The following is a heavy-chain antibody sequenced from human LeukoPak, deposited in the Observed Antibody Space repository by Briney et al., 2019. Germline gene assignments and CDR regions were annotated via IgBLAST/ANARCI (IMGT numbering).Heavy chain of an antibody. CDR3: ARDSGYSSDDAY. D-gene: IGHD5-12*01. J-gene: IGHJ4*02. V-gene: IGHV3-66*01. CDR2: IYSGGFT. CDR1: GFPFSSYA. Sequence: GGSLRLSCAASGFPFSSYAMSWVRQAPGKGLEWVSVIYSGGFTHYADSVKDRFTISRDNSKNTLYLQMNSLRVEDTAVYYCARDSGYSSDDAYWGQGTLVTVSS.